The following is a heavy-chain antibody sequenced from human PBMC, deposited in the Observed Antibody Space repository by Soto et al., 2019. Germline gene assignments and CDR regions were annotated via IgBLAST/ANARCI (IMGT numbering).Heavy chain of an antibody. Sequence: PGGSLRLSCAASGFTVSSNYMSWVRQAPGKGLEWVSVIYSGGSTYYADSVKGRFTISRDNSKNSLYLQMNSLRAEDTAVYYCARALAKDVWGKGTTLTAAS. CDR2: IYSGGST. CDR1: GFTVSSNY. V-gene: IGHV3-66*01. D-gene: IGHD6-13*01. CDR3: ARALAKDV. J-gene: IGHJ6*03.